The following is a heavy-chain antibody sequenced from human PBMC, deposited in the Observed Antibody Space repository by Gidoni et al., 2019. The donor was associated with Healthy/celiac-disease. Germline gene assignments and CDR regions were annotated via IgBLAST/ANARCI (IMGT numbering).Heavy chain of an antibody. J-gene: IGHJ6*02. D-gene: IGHD3-22*01. Sequence: GLEWVAVISYDGSNKYYADSVKVRFTISRDNSKNTLYLQMNSLRAEDTAVYDCAKDTYYYDSSGYYPPGVGYYYYGMDVWGQGTTVTVSS. CDR3: AKDTYYYDSSGYYPPGVGYYYYGMDV. CDR2: ISYDGSNK. V-gene: IGHV3-30*18.